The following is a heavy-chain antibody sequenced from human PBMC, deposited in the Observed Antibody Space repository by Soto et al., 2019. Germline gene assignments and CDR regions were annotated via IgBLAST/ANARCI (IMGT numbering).Heavy chain of an antibody. J-gene: IGHJ5*02. V-gene: IGHV4-34*01. Sequence: SETLSLTCAVYGGSFSGYYWSWIRQPPGKGLEWIGEINHSGSTNYNPSLKSRVTISVDTSKNQFSLKLSSVTAADTAGYYCARGLTGGCSSTSCRTGGVGGDWFDPWGQGTLVTVSS. CDR1: GGSFSGYY. D-gene: IGHD2-2*01. CDR3: ARGLTGGCSSTSCRTGGVGGDWFDP. CDR2: INHSGST.